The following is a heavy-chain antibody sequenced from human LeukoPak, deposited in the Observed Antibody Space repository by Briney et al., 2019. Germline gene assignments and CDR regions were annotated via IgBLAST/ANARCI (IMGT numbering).Heavy chain of an antibody. Sequence: SETLSLICTVSGGSMSNYYWSWIRQPPGKGLDWIGYIYYRGSTNYNPSLKSRVTISLDTSKNQFSLKVTSVTAADTAVYYCARGRYYESSGYFVYYFDYWGQGTLVTVSS. D-gene: IGHD3-22*01. CDR1: GGSMSNYY. CDR2: IYYRGST. CDR3: ARGRYYESSGYFVYYFDY. V-gene: IGHV4-59*01. J-gene: IGHJ4*02.